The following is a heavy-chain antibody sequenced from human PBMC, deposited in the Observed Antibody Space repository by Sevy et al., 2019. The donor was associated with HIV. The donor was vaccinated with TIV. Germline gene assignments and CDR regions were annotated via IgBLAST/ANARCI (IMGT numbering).Heavy chain of an antibody. CDR1: GGSISSGGYY. Sequence: KQSQTLSLTCTVSGGSISSGGYYWSWIRQHPGKGLEWIGYIYYSGSTYYNPSLKSRVTISVDTSKNQFSLKLSSVTAADTAVYYCASLRITMVRGVIIAPYYFDYWGQGTLVTVSS. CDR2: IYYSGST. V-gene: IGHV4-31*03. CDR3: ASLRITMVRGVIIAPYYFDY. J-gene: IGHJ4*02. D-gene: IGHD3-10*01.